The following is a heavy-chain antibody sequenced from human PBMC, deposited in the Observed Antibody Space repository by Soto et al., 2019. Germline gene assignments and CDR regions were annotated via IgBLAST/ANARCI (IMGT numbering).Heavy chain of an antibody. CDR2: IYYSGST. Sequence: SETLSLTCTVSGGSISSYYWSWIRQPPGKGLEWIGYIYYSGSTNYNPSLKSRVTISVDTSKNQFSLKLSSVTAADTAVYYCARVDRLSIDYWGQGTLVTVSS. V-gene: IGHV4-59*01. D-gene: IGHD2-2*01. J-gene: IGHJ4*02. CDR3: ARVDRLSIDY. CDR1: GGSISSYY.